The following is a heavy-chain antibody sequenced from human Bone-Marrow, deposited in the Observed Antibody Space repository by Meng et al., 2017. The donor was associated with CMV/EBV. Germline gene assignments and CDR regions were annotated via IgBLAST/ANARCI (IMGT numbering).Heavy chain of an antibody. D-gene: IGHD6-13*01. CDR1: GFTFSDYY. Sequence: GGSLRLSCAASGFTFSDYYMSWIRQAPGKGLEWVSYISSSGSTIYYADSVKGRFTISRDNSKNTVYMRMNNLRAGDMAVYYCVRGGAAADWGGFFDYCGQGTLVTVSS. J-gene: IGHJ4*02. CDR3: VRGGAAADWGGFFDY. CDR2: ISSSGSTI. V-gene: IGHV3-11*04.